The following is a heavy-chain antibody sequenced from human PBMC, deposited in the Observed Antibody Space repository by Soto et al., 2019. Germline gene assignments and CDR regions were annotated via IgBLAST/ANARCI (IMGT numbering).Heavy chain of an antibody. J-gene: IGHJ4*02. CDR3: VEEGGAGTGF. D-gene: IGHD3-16*01. CDR2: INQDGSSA. CDR1: GFDFNIYW. V-gene: IGHV3-74*01. Sequence: VQLVESGGGLVQPGGSLRLSCATSGFDFNIYWMHWARQVPGKGLEWLSRINQDGSSAGYADSVRGRFTISRDNAKKTSYLQRKSRRVEDTGVDYCVEEGGAGTGFWGQGTLVTVSS.